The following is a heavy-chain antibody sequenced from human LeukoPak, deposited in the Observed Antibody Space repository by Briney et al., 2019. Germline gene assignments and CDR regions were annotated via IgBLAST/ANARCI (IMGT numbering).Heavy chain of an antibody. J-gene: IGHJ4*02. V-gene: IGHV4-61*02. CDR3: ARSWNSRAYYFDY. D-gene: IGHD1/OR15-1a*01. Sequence: PSQTLSLTCTVSGGSISSGSYYWSWIRQPAGKGLGWIVRIYTSGSTNYNPSLKSRVTISVDTSKNQFSLKLSSVTAADTAVYYCARSWNSRAYYFDYWGQGTLVTVSS. CDR1: GGSISSGSYY. CDR2: IYTSGST.